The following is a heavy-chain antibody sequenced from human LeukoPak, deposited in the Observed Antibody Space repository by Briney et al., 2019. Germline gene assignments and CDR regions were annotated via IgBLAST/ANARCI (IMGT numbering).Heavy chain of an antibody. CDR2: IVVGSGNT. J-gene: IGHJ4*02. D-gene: IGHD2-2*01. CDR3: AAADCSSTSCYYFDY. CDR1: GFTFTSSA. V-gene: IGHV1-58*01. Sequence: EASVKVSCKASGFTFTSSAVQWVRQARGQRLEWIGWIVVGSGNTNYAQKFQERVTITRDMSASTAYMELSSLRSEDTAVYYCAAADCSSTSCYYFDYWGQGTLVTVSS.